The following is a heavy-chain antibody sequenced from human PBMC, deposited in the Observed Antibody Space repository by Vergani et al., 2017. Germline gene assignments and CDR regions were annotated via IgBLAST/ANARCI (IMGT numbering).Heavy chain of an antibody. Sequence: DVQLVESGGGLIQPGGSLRRSCEVSGFPFNIYPVNWVRQTSGKGPQWIANIRTTAAGGTFYANSVKGRFTISRADAKNSFFLLMTNLRADDTAVYFCVRASDYAFASWGQGTLVTVSP. CDR2: IRTTAAGGT. D-gene: IGHD4/OR15-4a*01. J-gene: IGHJ4*02. CDR1: GFPFNIYP. CDR3: VRASDYAFAS. V-gene: IGHV3-48*01.